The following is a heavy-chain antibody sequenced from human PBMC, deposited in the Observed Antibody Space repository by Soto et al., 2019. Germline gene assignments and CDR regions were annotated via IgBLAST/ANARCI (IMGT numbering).Heavy chain of an antibody. CDR3: ARDIVSTLYGMDV. D-gene: IGHD5-12*01. CDR2: ISGSGGST. V-gene: IGHV3-23*01. CDR1: GFTFSSYA. Sequence: GVLRLSCAASGFTFSSYAMSWVRQAPGKGLEWVSAISGSGGSTYYADSVKGRFTISRDNSKNTLYLQMNSLRAEDTAVYYCARDIVSTLYGMDVWGQGTTVTVSS. J-gene: IGHJ6*02.